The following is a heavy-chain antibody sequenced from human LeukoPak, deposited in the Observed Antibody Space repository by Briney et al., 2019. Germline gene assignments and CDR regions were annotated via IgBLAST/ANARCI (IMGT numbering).Heavy chain of an antibody. Sequence: GGSLRLSCAASGFTFSNAWMSWVRQAPGKGLEWVGRIKSKPDGGTTDYAAPVKGRFTISRDDSKNTLYLQMNGLKTEDTAVYYCTTGGIGYDILTGYYPKYYFDYWGQGTLVTVSS. CDR2: IKSKPDGGTT. CDR3: TTGGIGYDILTGYYPKYYFDY. CDR1: GFTFSNAW. J-gene: IGHJ4*02. D-gene: IGHD3-9*01. V-gene: IGHV3-15*01.